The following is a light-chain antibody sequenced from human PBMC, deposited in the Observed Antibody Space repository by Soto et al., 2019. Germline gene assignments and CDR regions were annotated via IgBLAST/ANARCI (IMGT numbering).Light chain of an antibody. V-gene: IGKV3-15*01. CDR2: GAS. CDR1: QSIGTN. J-gene: IGKJ2*01. CDR3: QQYGGPYT. Sequence: ETVMTQSPATLSVSPGDRVTLSCRASQSIGTNLLWLQQSPGQPPRLLISGASDRVAGVPDRFSGSGSGTDFTLTISGLQSEDFAVYYCQQYGGPYTFGQGTKLEIK.